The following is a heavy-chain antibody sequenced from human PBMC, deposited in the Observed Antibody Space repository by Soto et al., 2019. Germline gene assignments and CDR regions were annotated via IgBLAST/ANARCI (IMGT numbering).Heavy chain of an antibody. CDR2: ISCNSGSI. J-gene: IGHJ6*02. CDR1: GFTFDDYA. Sequence: GGSLRLSCAASGFTFDDYAMHWVRQAPGKGLEWVSGISCNSGSIGYADSVKGRFTISRDNAKNTLYLQMNSLRAEDTALYYCAKEGREYSSPYYYYYYGMDVWGQGTTVTVSS. CDR3: AKEGREYSSPYYYYYYGMDV. D-gene: IGHD6-6*01. V-gene: IGHV3-9*01.